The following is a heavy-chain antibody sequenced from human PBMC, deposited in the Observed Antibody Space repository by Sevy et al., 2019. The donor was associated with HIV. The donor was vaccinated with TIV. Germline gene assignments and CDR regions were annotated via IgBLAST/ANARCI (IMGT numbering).Heavy chain of an antibody. V-gene: IGHV3-23*01. CDR1: GFTFGNYA. D-gene: IGHD3-3*01. Sequence: GGYLRLSCVASGFTFGNYAMSWVRQAPGKGLEWVSGMSGRGGSTDYADSVKGRFTISRDNSKNTLYLQMNSLRAEDTAIYYCAKDVPDQSWYDDFWSGSPCFDYWGRGTLVTVSS. CDR2: MSGRGGST. J-gene: IGHJ4*02. CDR3: AKDVPDQSWYDDFWSGSPCFDY.